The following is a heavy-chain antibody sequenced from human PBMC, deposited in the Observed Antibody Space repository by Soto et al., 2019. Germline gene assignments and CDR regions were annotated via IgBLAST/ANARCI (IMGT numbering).Heavy chain of an antibody. V-gene: IGHV3-48*01. J-gene: IGHJ3*02. CDR3: ARDPGGYCSGGSCYAKGGDAFDI. Sequence: EVQLVESGGGLVQPGGSLRLSCAASGFTFSSYSMNWVRQAPGKGLEWVSYISSSSTIYYADSVKGRFTISRDNAKNSLYLQMNSLRAEDTAVYYCARDPGGYCSGGSCYAKGGDAFDIWGQGTMVTVSS. CDR1: GFTFSSYS. CDR2: ISSSSTI. D-gene: IGHD2-15*01.